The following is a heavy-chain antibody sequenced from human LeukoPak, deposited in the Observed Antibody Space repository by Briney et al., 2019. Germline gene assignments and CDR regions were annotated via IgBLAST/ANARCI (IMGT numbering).Heavy chain of an antibody. V-gene: IGHV1-18*01. Sequence: GESLKISCKGSGYTFTSYGISWVRQAPGQGLEWMGWISAYNGNTNYAQKLQGRVTMTTDTSTSTAYMELRSLRSDDTAVYYCARVEEWELLFLDYWGQGTLVTVSS. CDR1: GYTFTSYG. CDR3: ARVEEWELLFLDY. J-gene: IGHJ4*02. CDR2: ISAYNGNT. D-gene: IGHD1-26*01.